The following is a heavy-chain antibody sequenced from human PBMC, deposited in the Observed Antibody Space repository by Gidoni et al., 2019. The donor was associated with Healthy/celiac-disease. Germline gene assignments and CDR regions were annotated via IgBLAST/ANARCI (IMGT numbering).Heavy chain of an antibody. Sequence: EVQLLASGGGLVQPGGSLRLSCAASGSTFTSYAMSSVRQAPGKGLEWVSAIRGSGGSTYYADSVKGRFTISRDNSKNTLYLQMNSRRAEDTAVYYCAKCMDYYDSSGLDYWGQGTLVTVSS. D-gene: IGHD3-22*01. CDR1: GSTFTSYA. CDR3: AKCMDYYDSSGLDY. J-gene: IGHJ4*02. V-gene: IGHV3-23*01. CDR2: IRGSGGST.